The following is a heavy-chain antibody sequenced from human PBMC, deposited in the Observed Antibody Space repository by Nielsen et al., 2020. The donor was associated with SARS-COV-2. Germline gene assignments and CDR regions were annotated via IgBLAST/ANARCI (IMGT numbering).Heavy chain of an antibody. Sequence: SETLSLTCTVSGGSISSYYWSWIRQPPGKGLEWIGYIYYSGRTNYNPSLKSRVTISVDTSKNQFSLRLSSVTAADTAVYYCARGNRGYSYGYDYYYGMDVWGQGTTVTVSS. J-gene: IGHJ6*02. CDR3: ARGNRGYSYGYDYYYGMDV. CDR1: GGSISSYY. CDR2: IYYSGRT. V-gene: IGHV4-59*01. D-gene: IGHD5-18*01.